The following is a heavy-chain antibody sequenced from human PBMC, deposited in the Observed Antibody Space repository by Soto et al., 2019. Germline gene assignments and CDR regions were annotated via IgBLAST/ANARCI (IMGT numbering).Heavy chain of an antibody. V-gene: IGHV4-59*01. J-gene: IGHJ6*02. D-gene: IGHD3-10*01. CDR2: IYYSGST. CDR3: ARDPGVRGFYYYGMYV. CDR1: GGSISSYY. Sequence: PSETLSLTCTVSGGSISSYYWSWIRQPPGKGLEWIGYIYYSGSTNYNPSLKSRVTISVDTSKNQFSLKLSSVTAADTAVYYCARDPGVRGFYYYGMYVWGQGTTVTVSS.